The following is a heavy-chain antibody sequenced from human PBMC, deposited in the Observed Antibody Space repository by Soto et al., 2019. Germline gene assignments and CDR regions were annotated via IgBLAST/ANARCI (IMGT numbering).Heavy chain of an antibody. Sequence: DVQLLESGGGLVQPGGSLRLSCTASGFTFSNYAMSWVRQAPGKGLEWVSSMSGSGGSTYYADSVKGRFTISRANSKKTLDLHMSSLRAEDTAFYYCAKEPNYDFWSGYRYFDSWGQGSLVTVSS. CDR3: AKEPNYDFWSGYRYFDS. J-gene: IGHJ4*02. CDR1: GFTFSNYA. V-gene: IGHV3-23*01. CDR2: MSGSGGST. D-gene: IGHD3-3*01.